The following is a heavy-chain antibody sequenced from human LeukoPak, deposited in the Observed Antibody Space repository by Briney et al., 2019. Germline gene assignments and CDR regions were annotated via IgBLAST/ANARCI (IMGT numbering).Heavy chain of an antibody. V-gene: IGHV3-23*01. J-gene: IGHJ4*02. Sequence: PGGSLRLSCAASGFTFSTYAMTWVRQAPGKGLEWVSLISGTGGSTYYADSVKGRFTISRDNSKNTLCLQMNSLRAEDTAVYYCAKEIWPTVTTPGHTHFDYWGQGTLVTVSS. CDR1: GFTFSTYA. CDR3: AKEIWPTVTTPGHTHFDY. D-gene: IGHD4-17*01. CDR2: ISGTGGST.